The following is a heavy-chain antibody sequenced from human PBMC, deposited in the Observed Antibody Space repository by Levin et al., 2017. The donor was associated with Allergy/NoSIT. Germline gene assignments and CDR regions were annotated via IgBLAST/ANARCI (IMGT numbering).Heavy chain of an antibody. V-gene: IGHV4-39*01. CDR3: ARTFGGVIVSQFDY. D-gene: IGHD3-16*02. CDR2: IYYSGST. Sequence: TLSLTCTVSGGSISSSNYYWGWIRQPPGKGLEWIGSIYYSGSTYYNPSLKSRVTISVDTSKHQFSLRLSSVTAADTAVYYCARTFGGVIVSQFDYWGQGTLVTVSS. CDR1: GGSISSSNYY. J-gene: IGHJ4*02.